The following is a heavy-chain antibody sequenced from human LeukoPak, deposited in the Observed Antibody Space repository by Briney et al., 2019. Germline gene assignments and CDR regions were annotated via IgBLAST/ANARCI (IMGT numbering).Heavy chain of an antibody. D-gene: IGHD3-9*01. CDR2: ISGRGGST. CDR1: GFTFSSYA. Sequence: GGSLRLSCAASGFTFSSYAMSWVRQAPGKGLEWVSAISGRGGSTYYADSVKGRFTISRDNSKNTLYLQMNSLRAEDTAVYYCAKDALRYFDWLLWTYFDYWGQGTLVTVSS. CDR3: AKDALRYFDWLLWTYFDY. V-gene: IGHV3-23*01. J-gene: IGHJ4*02.